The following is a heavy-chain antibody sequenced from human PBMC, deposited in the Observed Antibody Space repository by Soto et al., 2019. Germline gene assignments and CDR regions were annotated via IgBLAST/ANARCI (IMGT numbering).Heavy chain of an antibody. Sequence: ASVKVSCKASGYNFTSYGISWVRQAPGQGLEWMGWISAYNGNTNYAQKLQGRVTMTTDTSTSTAYMELRSLRSDDTAVYYCASDQPDPIFGVVKTDYWGQGTLVTVSS. V-gene: IGHV1-18*01. CDR3: ASDQPDPIFGVVKTDY. CDR1: GYNFTSYG. CDR2: ISAYNGNT. D-gene: IGHD3-3*01. J-gene: IGHJ4*02.